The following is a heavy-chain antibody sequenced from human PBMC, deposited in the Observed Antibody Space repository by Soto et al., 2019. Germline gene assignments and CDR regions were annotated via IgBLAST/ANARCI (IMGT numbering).Heavy chain of an antibody. V-gene: IGHV1-18*01. Sequence: ASAKVSCKESGYSYTSCGSSWVRQDTGQGLEWMGWIGAYNGNTNYAQKLQGRVTMTTDTSTSTAYMELRSLRSDDTAVYYCARDGVNTATGYYYGMDVWGQGTTVTVSS. D-gene: IGHD5-18*01. J-gene: IGHJ6*02. CDR3: ARDGVNTATGYYYGMDV. CDR1: GYSYTSCG. CDR2: IGAYNGNT.